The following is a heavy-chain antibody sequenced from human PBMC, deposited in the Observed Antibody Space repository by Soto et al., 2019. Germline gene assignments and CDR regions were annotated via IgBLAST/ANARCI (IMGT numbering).Heavy chain of an antibody. J-gene: IGHJ3*02. V-gene: IGHV1-18*01. CDR1: GYTFTSYG. CDR2: ISAYNGNT. Sequence: QVQLVQSGAEVKKPGASVKVSCKASGYTFTSYGITWVRQAPGQGLEWMGWISAYNGNTNYAQKLHGRVTMTTDTSTITAYMELRSLRSGDTAVYYCARGYCISTSWDEIFAFDSWGQGTMGTGSS. D-gene: IGHD2-2*01. CDR3: ARGYCISTSWDEIFAFDS.